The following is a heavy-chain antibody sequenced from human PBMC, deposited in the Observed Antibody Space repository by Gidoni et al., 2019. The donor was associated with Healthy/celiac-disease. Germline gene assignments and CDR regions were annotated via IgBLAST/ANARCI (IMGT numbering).Heavy chain of an antibody. V-gene: IGHV1-18*01. CDR1: GYTFTSYG. Sequence: QVQLVQSGAEVKKPGASVKVSCKASGYTFTSYGISWVRQAPGQGLEWMGWISAYNGNTNYAQKLQGRVTMTTDTSTSTAYMELRSLRSDDTAVYYCAGRGLYSSSLGTGGPSGWFDPWGQGTLVTVSS. J-gene: IGHJ5*02. CDR2: ISAYNGNT. D-gene: IGHD6-6*01. CDR3: AGRGLYSSSLGTGGPSGWFDP.